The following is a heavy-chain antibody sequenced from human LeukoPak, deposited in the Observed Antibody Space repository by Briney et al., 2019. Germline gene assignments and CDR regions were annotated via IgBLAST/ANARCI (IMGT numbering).Heavy chain of an antibody. Sequence: ASVKVSCKASGYTFTGYYMHWVRQAPGQGLEWMGWINPNSGGTNYAQKFQGGVTMTRDTSISTAYMELSRLRSDDTAVYYCARAHIKVRGVTSYWGQGTLVTVSS. V-gene: IGHV1-2*02. CDR1: GYTFTGYY. CDR2: INPNSGGT. D-gene: IGHD3-10*01. J-gene: IGHJ4*02. CDR3: ARAHIKVRGVTSY.